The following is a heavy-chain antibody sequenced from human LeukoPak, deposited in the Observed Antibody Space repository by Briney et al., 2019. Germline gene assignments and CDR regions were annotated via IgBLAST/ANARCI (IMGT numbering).Heavy chain of an antibody. D-gene: IGHD3-22*01. CDR3: ARAAYDSSGYYYRSLYYFDY. CDR2: IYYSGST. V-gene: IGHV4-34*01. CDR1: GGSFSGYY. Sequence: SETLSLTCAVYGGSFSGYYWSWIRQPPGKGLEWIGSIYYSGSTYYNPSLKSRVTISVDTSKNQFSLKLSSVTAAVTAVYYCARAAYDSSGYYYRSLYYFDYWGQGTLVTVSS. J-gene: IGHJ4*02.